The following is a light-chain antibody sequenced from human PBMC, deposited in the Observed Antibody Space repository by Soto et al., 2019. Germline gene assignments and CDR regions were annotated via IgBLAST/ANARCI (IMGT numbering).Light chain of an antibody. CDR2: GAS. CDR3: LQSGSSGT. J-gene: IGKJ1*01. CDR1: QSVSNNY. Sequence: ESVYTQCPRILYLSPGERATLSCRASQSVSNNYLAWYQQKPGQAPRLLIYGASNRATGIPDRFSGSGSGTDFTLTISRLEPEDFAVYYCLQSGSSGTFGQGTKVDI. V-gene: IGKV3-20*01.